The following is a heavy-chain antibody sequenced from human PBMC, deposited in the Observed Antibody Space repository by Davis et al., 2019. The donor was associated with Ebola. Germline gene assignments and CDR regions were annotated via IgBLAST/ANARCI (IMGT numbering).Heavy chain of an antibody. CDR3: ARLPDGYYGMDV. J-gene: IGHJ6*02. D-gene: IGHD1-26*01. Sequence: MLSETLSLTCTVSGGSISSYYWSWIRQPPGKGLEWIGYIYYSGSTNYNPSLKSRVTISVDTSKNQFSLKLSSVTAADTAVYYCARLPDGYYGMDVWGQGTTVTVSS. CDR2: IYYSGST. V-gene: IGHV4-59*08. CDR1: GGSISSYY.